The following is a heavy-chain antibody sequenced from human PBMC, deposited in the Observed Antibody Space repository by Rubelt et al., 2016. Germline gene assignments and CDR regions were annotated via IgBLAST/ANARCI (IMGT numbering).Heavy chain of an antibody. CDR1: GFTFSSYA. CDR2: ISYDGTNK. CDR3: ASSSGWYFDY. V-gene: IGHV3-30*04. D-gene: IGHD6-19*01. J-gene: IGHJ4*02. Sequence: QVQLVESGGGVVQPGRSLRLSCAASGFTFSSYAMHWVRQAPGKGLEWVAVISYDGTNKYYADSVKGRFTISRDNSQNTLDLQMNSLRAEDTAVYYCASSSGWYFDYWGQGTLVTVSS.